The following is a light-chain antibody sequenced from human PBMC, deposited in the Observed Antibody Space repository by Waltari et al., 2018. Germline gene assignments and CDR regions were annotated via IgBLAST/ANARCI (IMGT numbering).Light chain of an antibody. CDR2: AAS. CDR1: QSISTY. J-gene: IGKJ3*01. CDR3: QQSHSPPFT. V-gene: IGKV1-39*01. Sequence: DIQMTQSPSSLSASVGDRVTINCRASQSISTYLNWYQQKPGKAPKLLIFAASSLQSGVPSRFSGSGSGTDFTLTIRSLQPEDFATYYCQQSHSPPFTFGPGTKV.